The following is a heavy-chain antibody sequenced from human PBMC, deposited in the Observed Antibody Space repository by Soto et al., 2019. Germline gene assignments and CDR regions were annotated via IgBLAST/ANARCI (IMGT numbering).Heavy chain of an antibody. J-gene: IGHJ4*02. Sequence: GGSMRLSCAGSGFTFGDSYMSWIRQAPGKGLEWLSYISPGSRYPAYADSVKGRFTISRDNAKRSLYLQMMSLTAEDTSIYYCVRGGGGGLFEPGVQGNMVTVSS. CDR1: GFTFGDSY. CDR2: ISPGSRYP. D-gene: IGHD2-15*01. CDR3: VRGGGGGLFEP. V-gene: IGHV3-11*06.